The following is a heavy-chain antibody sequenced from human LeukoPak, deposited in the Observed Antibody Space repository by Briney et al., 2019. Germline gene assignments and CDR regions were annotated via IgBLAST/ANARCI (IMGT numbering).Heavy chain of an antibody. D-gene: IGHD3-9*01. V-gene: IGHV3-9*01. CDR3: AKDRRDDILTGYSDY. CDR1: GFTFDDYA. CDR2: ISWNSGSI. Sequence: PGRSLRLSCAASGFTFDDYAMHWVRQAPGKGLEWVSGISWNSGSIGYADSVKGRFTISRDNAKNSLYLQMNSLRAEDTALYYCAKDRRDDILTGYSDYWGQGTLVTVSP. J-gene: IGHJ4*02.